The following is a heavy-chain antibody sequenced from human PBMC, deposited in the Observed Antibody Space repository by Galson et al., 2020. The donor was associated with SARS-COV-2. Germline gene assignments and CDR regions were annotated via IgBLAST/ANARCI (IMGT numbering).Heavy chain of an antibody. CDR3: TVGLLSRDYSYYMDV. V-gene: IGHV1-69*06. D-gene: IGHD3-3*01. CDR2: IIPVFRKT. CDR1: GITFTNHA. J-gene: IGHJ6*03. Sequence: SVKVSCKASGITFTNHAINWVRQAPGQGLEWVGGIIPVFRKTIYAQKYLDRVTITADRSTTTAYMELSSLGSADTAVYFCTVGLLSRDYSYYMDVWGKGTTVTVSS.